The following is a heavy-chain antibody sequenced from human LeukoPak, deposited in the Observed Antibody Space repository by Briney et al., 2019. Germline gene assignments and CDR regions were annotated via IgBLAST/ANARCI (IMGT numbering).Heavy chain of an antibody. Sequence: PGGSLRLSCAPSGFTFSSYNMKWVRQAPEKGLEWVSFICTTRNYIYYADSVKGRFTISRDNAKNSLYLQMNSLRGEDAALYYCARAGVCSTTSCDGGIDYWGQGTLVTVSS. CDR1: GFTFSSYN. J-gene: IGHJ4*02. CDR3: ARAGVCSTTSCDGGIDY. D-gene: IGHD2-2*01. V-gene: IGHV3-21*06. CDR2: ICTTRNYI.